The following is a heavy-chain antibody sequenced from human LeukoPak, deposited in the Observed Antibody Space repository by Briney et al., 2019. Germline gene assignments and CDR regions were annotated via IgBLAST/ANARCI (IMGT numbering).Heavy chain of an antibody. D-gene: IGHD3-16*01. Sequence: SQTLSLTCTVSGGSISSGDYYWSWIRQPPGKGLEWIGYIYYSGSTYYNPSLKSRVTISVDTSKNQFSLKLSSVTAADTAVYYCARGLWVGDYYYYMDVWGKGTTVTVSS. CDR1: GGSISSGDYY. V-gene: IGHV4-30-4*08. J-gene: IGHJ6*03. CDR3: ARGLWVGDYYYYMDV. CDR2: IYYSGST.